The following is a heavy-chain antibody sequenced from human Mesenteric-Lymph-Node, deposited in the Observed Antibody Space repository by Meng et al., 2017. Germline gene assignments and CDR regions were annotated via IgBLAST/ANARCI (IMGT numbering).Heavy chain of an antibody. D-gene: IGHD3-10*01. CDR3: ARSKHYYGSGTYYKIPSEFDY. CDR1: GYTFTGYY. J-gene: IGHJ4*02. Sequence: ASVKVSCKASGYTFTGYYMHWVRQAPGQGLEWMGWINPNSGGTNYAQKFQGRVTMTRDTSISTAYMELSRLRSDDTAVYYCARSKHYYGSGTYYKIPSEFDYWGQGTLVTVSS. V-gene: IGHV1-2*02. CDR2: INPNSGGT.